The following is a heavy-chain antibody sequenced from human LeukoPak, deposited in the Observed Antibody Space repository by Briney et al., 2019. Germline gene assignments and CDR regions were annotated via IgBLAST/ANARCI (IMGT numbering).Heavy chain of an antibody. CDR1: GYSFTSYW. CDR3: ARLHPDVEGGYYYYGMDV. J-gene: IGHJ6*02. Sequence: GESLKISCKGSGYSFTSYWIGWVRQMPGKGLEWMGIIYPGDSDTRYSPSLQGQVTISADKSISTAYLQWSSLKASDTAMYYCARLHPDVEGGYYYYGMDVWGQGTTVTVSS. CDR2: IYPGDSDT. V-gene: IGHV5-51*01.